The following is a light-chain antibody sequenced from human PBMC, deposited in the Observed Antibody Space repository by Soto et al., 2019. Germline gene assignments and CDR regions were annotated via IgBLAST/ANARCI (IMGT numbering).Light chain of an antibody. CDR1: QSVSSSY. J-gene: IGKJ1*01. CDR2: GAS. CDR3: QQYGSSPWT. Sequence: EIVLTQSPGTLSLSPGERATLSCRASQSVSSSYLAWYQQKPGQAPRLLIYGASSRATGIPDRFSGSGSGTDFTITISRREPEDLAVYYCQQYGSSPWTFGQGTKVEIK. V-gene: IGKV3-20*01.